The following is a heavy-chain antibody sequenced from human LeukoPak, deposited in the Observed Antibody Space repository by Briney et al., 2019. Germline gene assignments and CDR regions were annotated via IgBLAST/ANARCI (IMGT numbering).Heavy chain of an antibody. CDR2: ISGSGGST. J-gene: IGHJ4*02. CDR1: GFTFSSYA. V-gene: IGHV3-23*01. D-gene: IGHD6-13*01. Sequence: GGSLRLSCAASGFTFSSYAMSWVRQAPGKGLEWVSAISGSGGSTYCADSVKGRFTISRDNSKNTLYLQMNSLRAEDTAVYYCARALGYSSSCFDYWGQGTLVTVSS. CDR3: ARALGYSSSCFDY.